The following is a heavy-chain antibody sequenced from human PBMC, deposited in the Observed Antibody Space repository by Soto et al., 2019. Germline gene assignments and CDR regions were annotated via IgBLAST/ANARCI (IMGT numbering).Heavy chain of an antibody. V-gene: IGHV5-51*01. CDR1: GYSFVSYW. J-gene: IGHJ4*02. CDR3: AITDGYEIEY. CDR2: IYPGDSDT. Sequence: GASLKTSCQGSGYSFVSYWLGWVRQLPGKGLEWMGIIYPGDSDTSYSPSFQGQVTISADKSITTVYLQWSSLKASDTAIYYCAITDGYEIEYWGQGTLVTVSS. D-gene: IGHD5-12*01.